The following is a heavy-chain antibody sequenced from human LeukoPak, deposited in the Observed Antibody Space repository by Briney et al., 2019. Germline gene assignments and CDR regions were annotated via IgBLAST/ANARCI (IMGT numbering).Heavy chain of an antibody. Sequence: PSETLSLSCTVSGYSIGGGYYWGWIRQPPGSGLEWTASISYSGTTYYNPSLNSRVTISIDTSKNQFSLKLTSVTAADTAVYYCARIVGGTHFDYWGQGTLVTVSS. V-gene: IGHV4-38-2*02. CDR1: GYSIGGGYY. D-gene: IGHD1-26*01. CDR3: ARIVGGTHFDY. J-gene: IGHJ4*02. CDR2: ISYSGTT.